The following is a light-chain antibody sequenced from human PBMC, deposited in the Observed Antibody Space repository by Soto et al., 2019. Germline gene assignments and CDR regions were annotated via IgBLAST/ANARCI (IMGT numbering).Light chain of an antibody. J-gene: IGLJ1*01. CDR3: MIWHNNAYV. V-gene: IGLV5-45*03. CDR2: YKSDSDK. CDR1: SGINFDTYR. Sequence: QLVLTQPSSLSASPGASASLTCTLRSGINFDTYRIYWYQQKPGSPPQYLLRYKSDSDKQQGSGVPSRFSGSKDASANAGILLISGLQSEDEADYYCMIWHNNAYVFGTGTKLTVL.